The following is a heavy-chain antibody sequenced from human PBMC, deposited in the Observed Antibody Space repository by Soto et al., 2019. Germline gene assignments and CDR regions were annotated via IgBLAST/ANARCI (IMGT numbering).Heavy chain of an antibody. J-gene: IGHJ4*02. Sequence: PGGSLRLSCAASGITVITNYFSWVRQAPGKGLEWVSAISGSGGSTYYADSVKGRFTISRDNSKNTLYLQMNSLRAEDTAVYYCVLWPPYYFDYWGQGTLVTVSS. CDR1: GITVITNY. CDR2: ISGSGGST. D-gene: IGHD3-10*01. V-gene: IGHV3-23*01. CDR3: VLWPPYYFDY.